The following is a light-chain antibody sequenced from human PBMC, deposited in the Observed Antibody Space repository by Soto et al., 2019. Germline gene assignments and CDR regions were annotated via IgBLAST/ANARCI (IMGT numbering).Light chain of an antibody. J-gene: IGKJ2*01. CDR1: QSISSY. V-gene: IGKV1-39*01. CDR3: QQSYSTPYT. CDR2: AAS. Sequence: DIQMTQSPSSLSASVGDRVTITCRASQSISSYLNWYQQKPGKAPKLLIYAASSLQSGVPSRFSGSASATDFTPTISSLQPEDFATYYYQQSYSTPYTFGQGTKLEIK.